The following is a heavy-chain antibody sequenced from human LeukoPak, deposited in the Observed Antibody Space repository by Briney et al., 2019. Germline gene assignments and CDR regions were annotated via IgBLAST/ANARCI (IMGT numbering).Heavy chain of an antibody. CDR3: AKGPLRGTAAAIDY. V-gene: IGHV3-30*18. Sequence: GGSLRLSCAASGFTFNNYGMHWVRQAPGKGLEWVAVISYDGRNIHYPDSVKGRFTISRDISTDTPWLQMDSLRTEDTAVYYCAKGPLRGTAAAIDYWGQGTLVTVSS. CDR1: GFTFNNYG. D-gene: IGHD2-2*01. J-gene: IGHJ4*02. CDR2: ISYDGRNI.